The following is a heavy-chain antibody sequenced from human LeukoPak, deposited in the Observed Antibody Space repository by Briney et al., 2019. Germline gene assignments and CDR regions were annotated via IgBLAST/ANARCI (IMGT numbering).Heavy chain of an antibody. Sequence: SETLSLTCTVSGGSISSSSYYWSWIRQPPGKGLEWIGYIYYSGSTNYNPSLKSRVTISVDTSKNQFSLKLSSVTAADTAVYYCARGGYYGSGSYQPHWFDPWGQGTLVTVSS. J-gene: IGHJ5*02. D-gene: IGHD3-10*01. CDR2: IYYSGST. V-gene: IGHV4-61*01. CDR3: ARGGYYGSGSYQPHWFDP. CDR1: GGSISSSSYY.